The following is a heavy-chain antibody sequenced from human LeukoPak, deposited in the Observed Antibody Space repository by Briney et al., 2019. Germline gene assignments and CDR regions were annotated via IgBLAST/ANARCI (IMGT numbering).Heavy chain of an antibody. D-gene: IGHD1-26*01. V-gene: IGHV3-30*02. CDR1: GFTFSSYG. CDR3: AKDRGYSGSYYFDY. Sequence: GGSLRLSCAASGFTFSSYGMHRVRQAPGKGLEWVAFIRYDGSNKYYADSVKGRFTISRDNSKNTLYLQMNSLRAEDTAVYYCAKDRGYSGSYYFDYWGQGTLVTVSS. CDR2: IRYDGSNK. J-gene: IGHJ4*02.